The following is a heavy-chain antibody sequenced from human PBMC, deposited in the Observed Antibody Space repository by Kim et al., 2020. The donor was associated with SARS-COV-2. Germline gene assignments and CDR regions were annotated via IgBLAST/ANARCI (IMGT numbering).Heavy chain of an antibody. Sequence: GGSLRLSCAASGFTFSSYAMSWVRQAPGKGLEWVSAISGSGGSTYYADSVKGRFTISRDNSKNTLYLQMNSLRAEDTAVYYCAKDGYSSSWYLDYYYYGMDVWGQGTTVTVSS. CDR1: GFTFSSYA. CDR2: ISGSGGST. V-gene: IGHV3-23*01. J-gene: IGHJ6*02. CDR3: AKDGYSSSWYLDYYYYGMDV. D-gene: IGHD6-13*01.